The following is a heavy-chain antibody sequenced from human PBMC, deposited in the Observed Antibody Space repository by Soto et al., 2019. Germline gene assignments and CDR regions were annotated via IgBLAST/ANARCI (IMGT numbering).Heavy chain of an antibody. Sequence: ASVKVSCKASGYTFTSYDINWVRQATGQGLEWMGWMNPNSGNTGYAQKFQGRVAMTRNTSISTAYMELSNLRSEDTAVYYCARRYCSSTSCYAGDAFDIWGQGTMVTVSS. CDR1: GYTFTSYD. CDR3: ARRYCSSTSCYAGDAFDI. CDR2: MNPNSGNT. V-gene: IGHV1-8*01. J-gene: IGHJ3*02. D-gene: IGHD2-2*01.